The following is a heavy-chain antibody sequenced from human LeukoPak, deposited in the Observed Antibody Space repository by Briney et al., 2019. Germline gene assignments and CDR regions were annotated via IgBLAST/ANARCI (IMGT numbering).Heavy chain of an antibody. D-gene: IGHD6-6*01. CDR1: GFTFSSYS. Sequence: GGSLRLSCAASGFTFSSYSMNWVLQAPGKGLEWVSSISSSSSYIYYADSVKGRFTISRDNAKNSLYLQMNSLRAEDTAVYYCAREGSEYSGYYYYYYMDVWGKGTTVTVSS. CDR3: AREGSEYSGYYYYYYMDV. CDR2: ISSSSSYI. J-gene: IGHJ6*03. V-gene: IGHV3-21*01.